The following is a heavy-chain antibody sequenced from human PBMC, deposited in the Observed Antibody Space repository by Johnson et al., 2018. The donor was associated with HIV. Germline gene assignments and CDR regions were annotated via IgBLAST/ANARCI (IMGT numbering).Heavy chain of an antibody. CDR2: IRYDGSNK. J-gene: IGHJ3*02. CDR3: ARRDSGSLSFDI. V-gene: IGHV3-33*03. D-gene: IGHD1-26*01. CDR1: GFTFSNYG. Sequence: QVQLLESGGGVVQPGRSLGLSCAASGFTFSNYGMHWVRQAPGKGLEWVAFIRYDGSNKYYADSVKGRYIISRDNDKNSLYLQVNSLRAEDTALYYCARRDSGSLSFDIWGQGTMVTVFS.